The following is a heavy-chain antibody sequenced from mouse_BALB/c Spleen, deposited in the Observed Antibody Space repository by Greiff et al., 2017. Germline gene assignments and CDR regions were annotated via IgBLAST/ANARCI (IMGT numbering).Heavy chain of an antibody. V-gene: IGHV5-17*03. Sequence: EVKLVESGGGLVQPGGSLKLSCAASGFTFSSYGMYWVRQTPEKGLEWVAFISSGSSYTYYADTVKGRFTISTDNAKNTLYLQMSSLTSEDTAMYYCARDKSKRYAMDYWGQGTTLTVSS. CDR2: ISSGSSYT. CDR3: ARDKSKRYAMDY. J-gene: IGHJ2*01. CDR1: GFTFSSYG. D-gene: IGHD1-1*02.